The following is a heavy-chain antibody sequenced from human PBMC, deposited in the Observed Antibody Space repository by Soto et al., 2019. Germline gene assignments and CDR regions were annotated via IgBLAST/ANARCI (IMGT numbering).Heavy chain of an antibody. D-gene: IGHD1-26*01. CDR2: IHWDNDK. CDR1: GFSLTTSGVG. V-gene: IGHV2-5*05. Sequence: QITLKESGPTLVKPTQPLTLTCTFSGFSLTTSGVGVGWIRQPPGQALEWLAFIHWDNDKRYGPSLNTRRTIIKDTSKNQVVLTMTNVDTADTETYNCTHRRVGSRSGARDVWGQGTTVTVSS. J-gene: IGHJ6*02. CDR3: THRRVGSRSGARDV.